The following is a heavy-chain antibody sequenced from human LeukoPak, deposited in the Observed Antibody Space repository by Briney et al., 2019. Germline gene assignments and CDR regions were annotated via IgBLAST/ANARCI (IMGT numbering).Heavy chain of an antibody. D-gene: IGHD6-13*01. J-gene: IGHJ4*02. CDR1: GYTLTELS. CDR2: FDPEDGET. V-gene: IGHV1-24*01. CDR3: ATGGIAAAGQRVDYFDY. Sequence: ALVKVSCKVSGYTLTELSMHWVRQAPGKGLEWMGGFDPEDGETIYAQKFQGRVTMTEDTSTDTAYMELSSLRSEDTAVYYCATGGIAAAGQRVDYFDYWGQGTLVTVSS.